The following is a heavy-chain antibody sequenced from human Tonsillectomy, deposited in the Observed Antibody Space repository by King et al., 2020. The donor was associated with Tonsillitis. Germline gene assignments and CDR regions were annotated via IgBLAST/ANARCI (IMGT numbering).Heavy chain of an antibody. CDR2: ISSSSSTI. Sequence: VQLVESGGGLVQPGGSRRLSCAASGFTFSSYSMNWVRQAPGKGLEWVSYISSSSSTIYYADSVKGRFTISRDNAKNSLYLQMNSLRAEDTAVYYCARDRGSSWTGAQPFDYWGQGSLVTVSS. J-gene: IGHJ4*02. CDR1: GFTFSSYS. D-gene: IGHD6-13*01. CDR3: ARDRGSSWTGAQPFDY. V-gene: IGHV3-48*04.